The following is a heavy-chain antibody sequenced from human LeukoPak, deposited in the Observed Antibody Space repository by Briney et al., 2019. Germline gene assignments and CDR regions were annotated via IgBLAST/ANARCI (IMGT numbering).Heavy chain of an antibody. V-gene: IGHV1-24*01. J-gene: IGHJ4*02. CDR2: FDPEDGET. D-gene: IGHD6-13*01. CDR1: GYTLTELS. CDR3: ATALSGSSSWALLEY. Sequence: GASVKVSCKVSGYTLTELSMHWVRQAPGKGLEWMGGFDPEDGETIYAQKFQGRVTMTEDTSTDTAYMELSSLRSEDTAVYYCATALSGSSSWALLEYWGQGTLVTVSS.